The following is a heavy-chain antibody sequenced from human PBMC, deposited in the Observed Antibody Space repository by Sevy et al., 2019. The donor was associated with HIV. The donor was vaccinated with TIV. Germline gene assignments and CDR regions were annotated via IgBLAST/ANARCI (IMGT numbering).Heavy chain of an antibody. D-gene: IGHD5-18*01. J-gene: IGHJ4*02. CDR2: ISSSSSTM. CDR3: ARTKSNTAMVSSDY. Sequence: GESLKISCAASEFSFSSYSMNWVRQAPGQGLEWVSYISSSSSTMYYADSVKGRFTISRDKAKNSLYLQMNTLRAEDTAVYYCARTKSNTAMVSSDYWGQGTLVTVSS. V-gene: IGHV3-48*01. CDR1: EFSFSSYS.